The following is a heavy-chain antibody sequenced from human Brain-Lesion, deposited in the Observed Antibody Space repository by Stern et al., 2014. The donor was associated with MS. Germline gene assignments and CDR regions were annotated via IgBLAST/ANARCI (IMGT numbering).Heavy chain of an antibody. J-gene: IGHJ4*02. CDR1: GGTFTTPP. CDR3: ASSVVASGH. D-gene: IGHD2-21*01. Sequence: QVQLVQSGAGVKKPWSSVKVSCKASGGTFTTPPITWWRHAPGQGLEWKGGIIPFLNTTNYAQNFQGRTTITADKSAGTTYMEISSLRSDDTAVYYCASSVVASGHWGQGTLVIVS. V-gene: IGHV1-69*06. CDR2: IIPFLNTT.